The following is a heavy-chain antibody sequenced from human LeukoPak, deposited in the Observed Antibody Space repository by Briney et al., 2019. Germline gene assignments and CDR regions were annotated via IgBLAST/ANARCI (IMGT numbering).Heavy chain of an antibody. J-gene: IGHJ6*03. V-gene: IGHV1-69*05. CDR1: GGTFSSYA. CDR2: IIPIFGTA. D-gene: IGHD1-7*01. CDR3: ARGGITGTRNYYYYMDV. Sequence: RASVKVSCKASGGTFSSYAISWVRQAPGQGLEWMGGIIPIFGTANYAQKFQGRVTITTDESTSTAYMELSSLRSEDTAVYYCARGGITGTRNYYYYMDVWGKGTTVTVSS.